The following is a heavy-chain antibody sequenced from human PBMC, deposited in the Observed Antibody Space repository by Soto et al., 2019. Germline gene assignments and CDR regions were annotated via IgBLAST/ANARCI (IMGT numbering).Heavy chain of an antibody. D-gene: IGHD3-22*01. CDR1: GFTFSSYS. CDR2: ISSSSSYI. J-gene: IGHJ5*02. V-gene: IGHV3-21*01. Sequence: GALRLSCAASGFTFSSYSMNWVRQAPGKGLEWVSSISSSSSYIYYADSVKGRFTISRDNAKNSLYLQMNSLRAEDTAVYYCARDPHYYDSSGYYLRENWFDPWGQGISVTVSS. CDR3: ARDPHYYDSSGYYLRENWFDP.